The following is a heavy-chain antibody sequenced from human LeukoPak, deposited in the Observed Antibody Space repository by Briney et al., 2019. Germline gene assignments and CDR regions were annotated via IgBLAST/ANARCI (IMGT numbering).Heavy chain of an antibody. D-gene: IGHD3-10*01. CDR3: ARNLWFGDFDY. Sequence: GGSLRLSCAASGFTVSSNYMNRVRQAPGKGLELDSVIYSGGSTYYADSVKGRFTISRDNSKNTLYLQMNSLRAEDTAVYYCARNLWFGDFDYWGQGTLVTVSS. J-gene: IGHJ4*02. CDR1: GFTVSSNY. V-gene: IGHV3-66*01. CDR2: IYSGGST.